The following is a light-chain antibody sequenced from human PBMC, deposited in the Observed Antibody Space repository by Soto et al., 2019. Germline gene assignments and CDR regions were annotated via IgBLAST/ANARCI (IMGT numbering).Light chain of an antibody. Sequence: HSALTQPASVAGSPGQSITVPCTGTSSDVGGYNYVSWYQQHPGKAPKLMIYDVSNRPSGVSNRFSGSKSGNTASLSISGLQAEDEADYYCSSYTSSITLVFGGGTKLTVL. V-gene: IGLV2-14*03. CDR3: SSYTSSITLV. CDR1: SSDVGGYNY. CDR2: DVS. J-gene: IGLJ2*01.